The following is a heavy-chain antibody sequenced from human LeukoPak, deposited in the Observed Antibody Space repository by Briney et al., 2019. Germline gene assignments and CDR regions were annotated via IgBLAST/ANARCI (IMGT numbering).Heavy chain of an antibody. Sequence: GGSLRLSCAASGFTVSSNYMSWVRQAPGKGLEWVSVIYSSGNTYYADSVKGRFTISRDNSKNTLYLQMSSLRAEDTAVYYCARGARRICSSTSCPFDPWGQGTLVTVSS. CDR1: GFTVSSNY. V-gene: IGHV3-53*01. J-gene: IGHJ5*02. D-gene: IGHD2-2*01. CDR3: ARGARRICSSTSCPFDP. CDR2: IYSSGNT.